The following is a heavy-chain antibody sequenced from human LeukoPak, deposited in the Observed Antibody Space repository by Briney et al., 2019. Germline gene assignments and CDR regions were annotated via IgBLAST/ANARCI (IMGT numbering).Heavy chain of an antibody. CDR1: GGAISSTAYY. CDR3: ARHPPYGSRNWGAYYFDS. V-gene: IGHV4-39*01. D-gene: IGHD3-10*01. J-gene: IGHJ4*02. Sequence: SETLSLTCNVSGGAISSTAYYWGWIRQPPGKGLEWIGSIYYSGSTYYNPSLKSRVTISVDTSHNQFSLKLNSVTAADTALYYCARHPPYGSRNWGAYYFDSWGQGTLVTVSS. CDR2: IYYSGST.